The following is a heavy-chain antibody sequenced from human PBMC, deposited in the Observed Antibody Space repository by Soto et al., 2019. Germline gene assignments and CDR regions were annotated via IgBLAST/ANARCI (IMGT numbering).Heavy chain of an antibody. CDR3: AHWAGSYGDYVFWYFDL. Sequence: SGPPLVNPTQTLTLTCTFSGFSLSTSGVGVGWIRQPPGKALEWLALIYWNDDKRYSPSLKSRLTIIKDTSKNQVVLTMTNMDPVDTATYYRAHWAGSYGDYVFWYFDLWGRGTLVTVSS. CDR2: IYWNDDK. CDR1: GFSLSTSGVG. D-gene: IGHD4-17*01. J-gene: IGHJ2*01. V-gene: IGHV2-5*01.